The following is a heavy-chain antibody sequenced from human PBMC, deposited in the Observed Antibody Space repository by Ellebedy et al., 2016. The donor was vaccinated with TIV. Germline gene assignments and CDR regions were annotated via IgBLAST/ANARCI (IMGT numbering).Heavy chain of an antibody. J-gene: IGHJ4*02. CDR1: GFSLTNIIMG. V-gene: IGHV2-26*01. Sequence: SGPTLVKPKETLTLTCTVSGFSLTNIIMGVSWIRQPPGKALEWLAHIFANDEKSYSTSLEARLSISKDTAKSQVVLTVANMDHVDTATYYCVRALKYCGGDCTYKFDFWGQGALVTVSS. CDR2: IFANDEK. CDR3: VRALKYCGGDCTYKFDF. D-gene: IGHD2-21*02.